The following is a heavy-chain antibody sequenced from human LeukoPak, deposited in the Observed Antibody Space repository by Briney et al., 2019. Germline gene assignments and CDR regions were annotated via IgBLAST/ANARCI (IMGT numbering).Heavy chain of an antibody. V-gene: IGHV1-2*02. CDR2: INPNSGGT. CDR1: GYTFTGYY. J-gene: IGHJ5*02. Sequence: ASVKVSCKASGYTFTGYYMHWVRQAPGQGLEWMGWINPNSGGTNYAQKFQGRVTMTRDTSISTAYMELSRLRSDDTAVYYCAREYPNEAYGDYGRRRVRPYNWFDPWGQGTLVTVSS. CDR3: AREYPNEAYGDYGRRRVRPYNWFDP. D-gene: IGHD4-17*01.